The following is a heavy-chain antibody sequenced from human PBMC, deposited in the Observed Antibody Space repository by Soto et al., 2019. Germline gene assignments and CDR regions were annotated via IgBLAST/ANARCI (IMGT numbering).Heavy chain of an antibody. CDR3: ARVMGIAVAGTWFDP. CDR1: GYSTSSGYY. V-gene: IGHV4-38-2*01. CDR2: IYHSGST. J-gene: IGHJ5*02. D-gene: IGHD6-19*01. Sequence: SETLSLTCAVSGYSTSSGYYWGWIRQPPGKGLEWIGSIYHSGSTYYNPSLKSRVTISVDTSKNQFSLKLSSVTAADTAVYYCARVMGIAVAGTWFDPWGQGTLVTVSS.